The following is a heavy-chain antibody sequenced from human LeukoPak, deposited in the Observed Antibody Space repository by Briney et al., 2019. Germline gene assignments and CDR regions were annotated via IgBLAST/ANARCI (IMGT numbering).Heavy chain of an antibody. V-gene: IGHV4-61*02. CDR1: GDSISSGDYY. D-gene: IGHD3-9*01. CDR3: ARGVGGRYYDILTGYYPYYFDY. Sequence: SQTLSLTCTVSGDSISSGDYYWSWIRQPAGKGLEWIGRISSSGSTNYNPSLKSRVTISVDTSKDQFSLKLSSVTAADTAVYYCARGVGGRYYDILTGYYPYYFDYWGQGTLVTVSS. J-gene: IGHJ4*02. CDR2: ISSSGST.